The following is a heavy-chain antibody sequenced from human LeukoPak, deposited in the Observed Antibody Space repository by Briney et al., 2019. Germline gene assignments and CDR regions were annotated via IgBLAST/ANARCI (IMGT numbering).Heavy chain of an antibody. CDR2: IGTAGDT. CDR3: ARGRPSTFDY. V-gene: IGHV3-13*04. CDR1: GFTFSDHD. Sequence: PGGSLRLSCAASGFTFSDHDMHWVRQVTGKGLEWVSAIGTAGDTYYPGSVTGRFTISRGNAKNSLFLQMNSLRAGDTAVYYCARGRPSTFDYWGQGTLVTVSS. J-gene: IGHJ4*02.